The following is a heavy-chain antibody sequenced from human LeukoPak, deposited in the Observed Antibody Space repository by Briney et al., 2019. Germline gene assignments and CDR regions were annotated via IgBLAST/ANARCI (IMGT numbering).Heavy chain of an antibody. D-gene: IGHD3-3*01. J-gene: IGHJ4*02. CDR2: IIPIFDST. CDR3: ARGSYDFWAILDS. Sequence: SVKVSCKTSGGTFSSHAINWVRQAPGQGLEWMGRIIPIFDSTNYAQSFQGRVTFTTDDSTNTAYMELSGLRYEDTAVYYCARGSYDFWAILDSWGQGTPVTVSS. CDR1: GGTFSSHA. V-gene: IGHV1-69*05.